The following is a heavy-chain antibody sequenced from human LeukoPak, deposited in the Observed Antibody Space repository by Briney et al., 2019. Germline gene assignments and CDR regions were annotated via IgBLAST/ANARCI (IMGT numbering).Heavy chain of an antibody. CDR3: ARRITMIVGVVCDAFDI. J-gene: IGHJ3*02. D-gene: IGHD3-22*01. Sequence: ASVKVSCKASGYTFTGYIMHWVRQAPGQGLEWMGWINPNSGGTNYAQKFQGRVTMTRDTSISTAYMELSRLRSDDTAVYYCARRITMIVGVVCDAFDIWGQGTMVTVSS. CDR2: INPNSGGT. CDR1: GYTFTGYI. V-gene: IGHV1-2*02.